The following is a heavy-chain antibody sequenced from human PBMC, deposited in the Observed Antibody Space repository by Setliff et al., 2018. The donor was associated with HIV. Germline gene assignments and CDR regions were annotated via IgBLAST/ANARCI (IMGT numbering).Heavy chain of an antibody. CDR2: INPNSGGT. D-gene: IGHD7-27*01. J-gene: IGHJ4*02. CDR3: ARDPLDGDGPFDY. Sequence: GASVKVSCKASGYTFTDYFINWVRQGPGQGLEWMGRINPNSGGTNFAQMFQGRVTMTRDTSTSTVYMELSSLRSEDTAVYYCARDPLDGDGPFDYWGQGTLVTVSS. CDR1: GYTFTDYF. V-gene: IGHV1-2*06.